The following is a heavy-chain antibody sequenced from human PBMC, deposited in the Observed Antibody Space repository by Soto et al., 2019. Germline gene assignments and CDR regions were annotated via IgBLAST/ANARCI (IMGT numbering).Heavy chain of an antibody. Sequence: EVQLLESGGGLVQPGGSLRLSCAASGFTFSSYAMSWVRQAPGKGLEWGSAISGSGGSTYYADSVKGRFTISRDNSKNTLYLQMNSLRAEDTAVYYCAKDKSRAYYDILTGYKGSFDYWGQGTLVTVSS. J-gene: IGHJ4*02. CDR1: GFTFSSYA. CDR3: AKDKSRAYYDILTGYKGSFDY. D-gene: IGHD3-9*01. V-gene: IGHV3-23*01. CDR2: ISGSGGST.